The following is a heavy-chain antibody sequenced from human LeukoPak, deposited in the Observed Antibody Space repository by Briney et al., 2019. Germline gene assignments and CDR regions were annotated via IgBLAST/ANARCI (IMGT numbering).Heavy chain of an antibody. V-gene: IGHV4-59*01. D-gene: IGHD6-6*01. CDR2: IYDSGST. CDR1: GGSISSYY. Sequence: SETLSLTCTVSGGSISSYYWSWIRRPPGKGLEWIGYIYDSGSTNYKPSLKSRVTISVDTSKNQFSLKLSSVTAADTALYYCARARYSSSPFDYWGQGTLVTVSS. J-gene: IGHJ4*02. CDR3: ARARYSSSPFDY.